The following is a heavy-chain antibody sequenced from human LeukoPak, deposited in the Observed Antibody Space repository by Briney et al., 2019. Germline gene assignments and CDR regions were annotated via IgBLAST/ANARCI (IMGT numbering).Heavy chain of an antibody. CDR3: ARGNSSSWQNFDY. CDR1: GGSIIYYH. Sequence: SETLSLTCTVSGGSIIYYHWSWIRQPPGKGLEWIGEINHSGSTNYNPSLKSRVTISVDTSKNQFSLKLSSVTAADTAVYYCARGNSSSWQNFDYWGQGTLVTVSS. V-gene: IGHV4-34*01. J-gene: IGHJ4*02. D-gene: IGHD6-13*01. CDR2: INHSGST.